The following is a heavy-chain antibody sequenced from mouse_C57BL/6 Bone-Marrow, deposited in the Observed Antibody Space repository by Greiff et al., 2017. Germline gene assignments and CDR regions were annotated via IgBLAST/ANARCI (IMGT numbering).Heavy chain of an antibody. J-gene: IGHJ2*01. CDR2: IYPGSGST. CDR3: ARAVGLRRNY. D-gene: IGHD2-2*01. CDR1: GYTFTSYW. V-gene: IGHV1-55*01. Sequence: QVHVKQPGAELVKPGASVKMSCKASGYTFTSYWITWVKQRPGQGLEWIGDIYPGSGSTNYNEKFKSKATLTVDTSSSTAYMQLSSLTSEDSAVYYCARAVGLRRNYWGQGTTLTVSS.